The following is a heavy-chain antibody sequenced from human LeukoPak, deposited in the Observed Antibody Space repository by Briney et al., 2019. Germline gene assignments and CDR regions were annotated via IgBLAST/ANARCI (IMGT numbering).Heavy chain of an antibody. CDR3: AKVFSHGDYYYYYYMDV. J-gene: IGHJ6*03. V-gene: IGHV3-30*02. CDR1: GFTFSSYG. CDR2: IRYDGSNK. D-gene: IGHD4-17*01. Sequence: GGSLRLSCAASGFTFSSYGMHWVRQAPGKGLEWVAFIRYDGSNKYYADSVKGRFTISRDNSKNTLYLQMSSLRAEDTAAYYCAKVFSHGDYYYYYYMDVWGKGTTVTVSS.